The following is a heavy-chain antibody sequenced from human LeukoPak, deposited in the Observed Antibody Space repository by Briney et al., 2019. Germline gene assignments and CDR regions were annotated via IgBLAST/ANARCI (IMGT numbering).Heavy chain of an antibody. D-gene: IGHD6-19*01. Sequence: PSETLSLTCTVSGGSISSGGYYWSWIRQHPGKGLEWIGYIYYTGSTYYNPSLKSRVSISLDTSKNQFSLKLTSVTAADSAVYYCARGVDSGTSDYWGQGTLVTVPS. CDR1: GGSISSGGYY. CDR2: IYYTGST. V-gene: IGHV4-31*03. CDR3: ARGVDSGTSDY. J-gene: IGHJ4*02.